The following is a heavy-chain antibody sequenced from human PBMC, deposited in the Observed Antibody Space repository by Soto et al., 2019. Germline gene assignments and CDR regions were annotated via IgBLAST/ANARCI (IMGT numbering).Heavy chain of an antibody. Sequence: SETLSLTCDVHGESLSGYSWSWIRQPPGKGLEWIGEINFRGTTNYHPSLKSRVSISVDTSKNQISLNMSSVTAADTALYFCTRKLEASIRLVEWFSYKWFDPWGPGTLVTVSS. CDR3: TRKLEASIRLVEWFSYKWFDP. D-gene: IGHD3-3*01. J-gene: IGHJ5*02. V-gene: IGHV4-34*01. CDR1: GESLSGYS. CDR2: INFRGTT.